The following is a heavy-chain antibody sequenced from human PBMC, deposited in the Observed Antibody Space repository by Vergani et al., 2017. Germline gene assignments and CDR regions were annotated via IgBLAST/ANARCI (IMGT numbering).Heavy chain of an antibody. D-gene: IGHD3-22*01. J-gene: IGHJ4*02. CDR1: GGSISSGGYY. CDR2: IYYSGST. CDR3: ARGYDSSGYPFDY. V-gene: IGHV4-31*03. Sequence: QVQLQESGPGLVKPSQTLSLTCTVSGGSISSGGYYWSWIRQHPGKGLEWIGYIYYSGSTYYNPSLKSRVTISVDTSKNQFALQLSSVTAADTAVYYCARGYDSSGYPFDYWGQGTLVTVSS.